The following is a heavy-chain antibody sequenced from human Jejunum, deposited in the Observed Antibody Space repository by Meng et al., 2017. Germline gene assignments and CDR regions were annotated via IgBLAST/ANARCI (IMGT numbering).Heavy chain of an antibody. D-gene: IGHD2-2*01. CDR3: ARGELLWDY. CDR2: MDYRWST. Sequence: QVQLQRSGPGLGKPSHTLSLACTVSGDSMSSGYYFWSWSRQHPGKGLEWIGYMDYRWSTFYNPSLKSRVTISVDTSKNQFSLKLSSVTAADTAVYFCARGELLWDYWGQGTLVTVSS. CDR1: GDSMSSGYYF. V-gene: IGHV4-30-4*01. J-gene: IGHJ4*02.